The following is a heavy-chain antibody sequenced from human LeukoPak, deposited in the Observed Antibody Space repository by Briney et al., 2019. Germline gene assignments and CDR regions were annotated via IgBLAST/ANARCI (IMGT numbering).Heavy chain of an antibody. CDR2: IYYSGST. Sequence: SETLSLTCTVSGGSISSYYWSWIRQPPGKGLEWIGYIYYSGSTNYNPSLKSRVTISVDTSKNQFSLKLSSATAADTAVYYCARRGNYGSGSSYYFDYWGQGTLVTLSS. CDR1: GGSISSYY. V-gene: IGHV4-59*01. J-gene: IGHJ4*02. CDR3: ARRGNYGSGSSYYFDY. D-gene: IGHD3-10*01.